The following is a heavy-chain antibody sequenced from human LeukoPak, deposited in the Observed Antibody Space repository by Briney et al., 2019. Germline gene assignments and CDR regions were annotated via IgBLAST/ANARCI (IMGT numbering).Heavy chain of an antibody. CDR1: GYTFTGYY. V-gene: IGHV1-2*04. J-gene: IGHJ4*02. CDR3: ARGDRDGDYDY. D-gene: IGHD4-17*01. Sequence: ASVTVSCTASGYTFTGYYMRWVRQAPGQGLEWMGWINPNSGGTNYAQKFQGWVTMTRDTSISTAYMELSRLRSDDTAVYYCARGDRDGDYDYWGQGTLVTVSS. CDR2: INPNSGGT.